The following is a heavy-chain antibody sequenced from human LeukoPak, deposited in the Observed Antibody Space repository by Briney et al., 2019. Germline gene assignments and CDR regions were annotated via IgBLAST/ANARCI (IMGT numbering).Heavy chain of an antibody. CDR2: TYYRSKWYN. Sequence: SQTLSLTCAISGDSVSSNSAAWNWIRQSPSRGLEWLGRTYYRSKWYNDYAVSVKSRITINPDTSKNQFSLQPNSVTPEDTAVYYCARDYAAAASYYYYGMDVRGKGTTVTVSS. CDR3: ARDYAAAASYYYYGMDV. J-gene: IGHJ6*04. V-gene: IGHV6-1*01. D-gene: IGHD6-13*01. CDR1: GDSVSSNSAA.